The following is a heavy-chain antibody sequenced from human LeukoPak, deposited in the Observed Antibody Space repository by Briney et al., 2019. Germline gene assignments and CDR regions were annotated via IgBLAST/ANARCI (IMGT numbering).Heavy chain of an antibody. CDR2: ISSSSSYI. J-gene: IGHJ6*03. CDR1: GFTFSSYS. D-gene: IGHD3-3*01. CDR3: AREVAGYYDFWSGYSYMDV. V-gene: IGHV3-21*01. Sequence: GGSLRLSCAASGFTFSSYSMNWVRQAPGKGLEWVSSISSSSSYIYYADSVKGRFTISRDNAKNSLYLQMNSLRAEDTAVYYCAREVAGYYDFWSGYSYMDVWGKGTTVTVSS.